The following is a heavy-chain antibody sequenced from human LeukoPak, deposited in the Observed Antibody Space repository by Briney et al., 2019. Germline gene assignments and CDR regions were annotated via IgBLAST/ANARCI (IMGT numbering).Heavy chain of an antibody. D-gene: IGHD2-2*01. CDR3: ARGLPAATHYYYYYMDV. J-gene: IGHJ6*03. CDR1: GYTFTGYY. V-gene: IGHV1-8*03. Sequence: ASVKVSCKASGYTFTGYYMHWVRQAPGQGLEWMGWINPNSGNTGYAQKFQGRVTITRNTSISTAYMELSSLRSEDTAVYYCARGLPAATHYYYYYMDVWGKGTTVTVSS. CDR2: INPNSGNT.